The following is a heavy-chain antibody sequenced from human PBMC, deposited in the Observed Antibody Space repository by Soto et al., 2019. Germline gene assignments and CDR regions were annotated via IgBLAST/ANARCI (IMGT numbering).Heavy chain of an antibody. D-gene: IGHD4-17*01. V-gene: IGHV3-30*18. CDR2: ISSDGNNK. Sequence: QVQLVESGGDAVQPGRSLRLSCAASGFTFDSHGMHWVRQAPGKGLEWVAVISSDGNNKYYADSVKGRFTISRNNFHNILYLQMSSLRADDTAVYYCAKDLLPNTVTTCGSWGQGTLVTVSS. CDR3: AKDLLPNTVTTCGS. J-gene: IGHJ5*02. CDR1: GFTFDSHG.